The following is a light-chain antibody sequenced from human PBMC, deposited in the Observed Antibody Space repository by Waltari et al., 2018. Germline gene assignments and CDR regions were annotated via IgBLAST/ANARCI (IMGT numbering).Light chain of an antibody. CDR3: MQGSYWPQS. J-gene: IGKJ2*03. V-gene: IGKV2-30*01. CDR1: QSPVYSDGNIY. CDR2: KVS. Sequence: DIVMTQSPLSLPVTLGQPASISCRSSQSPVYSDGNIYLNWFQQRPGQAPRPRIYKVSRRDSGVPDRFGGSGSATDFTLTISRVEAEDVGLYFCMQGSYWPQSFGQGTNLEIK.